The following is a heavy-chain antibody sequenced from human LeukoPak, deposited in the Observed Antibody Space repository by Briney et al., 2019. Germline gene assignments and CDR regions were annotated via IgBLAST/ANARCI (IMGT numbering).Heavy chain of an antibody. V-gene: IGHV3-30*04. CDR2: ISYDGSNK. Sequence: GGSLRLSCAASGFTFSRYGMHWVRQAPGKGLEWVTAISYDGSNKYYADSVKGRFTIPRDNPKNTLYVQMNSLRAEDTAVYYCAKEGYSRGYYSYYYMDVWGKGTTVTVSS. CDR3: AKEGYSRGYYSYYYMDV. CDR1: GFTFSRYG. D-gene: IGHD6-13*01. J-gene: IGHJ6*03.